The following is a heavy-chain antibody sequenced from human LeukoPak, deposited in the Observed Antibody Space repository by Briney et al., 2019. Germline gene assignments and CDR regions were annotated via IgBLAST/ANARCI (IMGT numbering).Heavy chain of an antibody. CDR2: ISGSAATT. CDR3: ARRRAYDTSGPYPFDY. J-gene: IGHJ4*02. CDR1: GFTFSSYA. Sequence: GGSLRLSCAASGFTFSSYAMSWVRQAPGKGLEWVSTISGSAATTYYADSVEGRFTISRDDSQNTLYLQMNRLRAEDTAVYYCARRRAYDTSGPYPFDYWGQGTLVTVSS. D-gene: IGHD3-22*01. V-gene: IGHV3-23*01.